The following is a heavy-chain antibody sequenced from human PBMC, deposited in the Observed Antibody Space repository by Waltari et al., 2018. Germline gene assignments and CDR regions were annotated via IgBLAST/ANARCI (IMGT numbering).Heavy chain of an antibody. D-gene: IGHD1-26*01. CDR3: AKGHSGSYGLKD. CDR2: ISWNSDNI. CDR1: GFNFDDYA. J-gene: IGHJ4*02. V-gene: IGHV3-9*01. Sequence: EVQLVESGGGLVQPGRSLRLSCAVSGFNFDDYAMHWVRQAPGKVLEWVSGISWNSDNIGYADSVKGRFTISRDNAKNSLYLQMNSLRPEDTALYYCAKGHSGSYGLKDWGQGTLVTVSS.